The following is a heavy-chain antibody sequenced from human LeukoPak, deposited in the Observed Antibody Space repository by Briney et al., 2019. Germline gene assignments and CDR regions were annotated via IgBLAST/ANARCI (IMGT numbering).Heavy chain of an antibody. J-gene: IGHJ4*02. V-gene: IGHV3-7*01. CDR3: ARDSYYGSGSYTIDY. D-gene: IGHD3-10*01. CDR2: IKQDGSEK. Sequence: PGGSLRLSCAASGFTFSSYWMSWVRQAPGKGLEWVANIKQDGSEKYYVDSVKGRFTISRDNAKNSLCLQMNSLRAEDTAVYYCARDSYYGSGSYTIDYWGQGTLVTVSS. CDR1: GFTFSSYW.